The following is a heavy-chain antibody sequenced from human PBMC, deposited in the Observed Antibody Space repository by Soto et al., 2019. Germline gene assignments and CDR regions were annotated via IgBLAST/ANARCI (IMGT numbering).Heavy chain of an antibody. Sequence: GASVKVSCKASGYTFTGYYMHCVRQAPGQGLEWVGWINPNSGDTKFIQKLQGRVTLTRDTSISTAYMELRRLESDDTAVYYCARERITATGIGDYYHYGMDVWGQGTTVTVSS. J-gene: IGHJ6*02. CDR3: ARERITATGIGDYYHYGMDV. V-gene: IGHV1-2*02. D-gene: IGHD6-13*01. CDR1: GYTFTGYY. CDR2: INPNSGDT.